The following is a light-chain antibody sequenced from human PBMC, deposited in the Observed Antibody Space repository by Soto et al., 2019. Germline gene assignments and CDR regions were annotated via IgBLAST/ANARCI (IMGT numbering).Light chain of an antibody. CDR2: TTS. Sequence: EIQMTQSPSSMSASVGDRVTITCRASQDINNYLAWFQQKPGKAPKSLIYTTSSLQSGVPTKLSGRGSGTDFTLTISSLQPDDFATYYCQHYNSYSEAFGQGTKVDIK. CDR3: QHYNSYSEA. CDR1: QDINNY. V-gene: IGKV1-16*02. J-gene: IGKJ1*01.